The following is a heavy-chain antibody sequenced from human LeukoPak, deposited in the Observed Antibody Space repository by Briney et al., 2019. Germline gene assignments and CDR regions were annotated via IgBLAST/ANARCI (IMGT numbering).Heavy chain of an antibody. J-gene: IGHJ6*02. CDR3: ARGPRIAAAGQNYYYYGMDV. D-gene: IGHD6-13*01. CDR2: INHSGST. CDR1: GGSFSGYY. V-gene: IGHV4-34*01. Sequence: SETLSLTCAVYGGSFSGYYWSWIRQPPGKGLEWIGEINHSGSTNYNPSLKSRVTISVDTSKNQFSLKLSSVTAADTAVYYCARGPRIAAAGQNYYYYGMDVWGQGTTVTVSS.